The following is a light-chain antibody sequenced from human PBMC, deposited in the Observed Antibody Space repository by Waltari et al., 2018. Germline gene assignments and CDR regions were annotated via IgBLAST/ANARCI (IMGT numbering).Light chain of an antibody. V-gene: IGKV3-15*01. J-gene: IGKJ2*01. CDR3: QQYNNWPPEDT. Sequence: EIVMTPSPATLSVSPGEGATLSCRAGQVVSSTLAWYQHKPGQAPRLLIYGASTRATGIPARFSGSGSGTEFTLTISSLQSEDFAFYYCQQYNNWPPEDTFGQGTKLEIK. CDR1: QVVSST. CDR2: GAS.